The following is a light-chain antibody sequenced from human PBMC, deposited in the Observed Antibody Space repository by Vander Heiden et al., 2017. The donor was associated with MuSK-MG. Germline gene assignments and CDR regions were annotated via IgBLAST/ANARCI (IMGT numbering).Light chain of an antibody. V-gene: IGLV2-14*01. Sequence: QSALTQPASVSGSAGQAITISCTGTSSDVGGYNYVSWYKHHQGKAPKLMIYEVSSRPSGVSDRFSGSKSGNTASLTISGLQADDEADYYCISYTSSTSWVFGGGTKVTVL. J-gene: IGLJ3*02. CDR3: ISYTSSTSWV. CDR1: SSDVGGYNY. CDR2: EVS.